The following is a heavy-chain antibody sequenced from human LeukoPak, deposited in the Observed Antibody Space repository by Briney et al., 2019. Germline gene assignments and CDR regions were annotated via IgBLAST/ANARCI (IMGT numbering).Heavy chain of an antibody. V-gene: IGHV3-73*01. CDR1: GFTFSGSA. CDR2: IRSKANSYAT. D-gene: IGHD2-15*01. CDR3: TSLFCSGGSCPDYFDY. J-gene: IGHJ4*02. Sequence: PGGSLRLSCAASGFTFSGSAMHWVRQASGKGLEWVGRIRSKANSYATAYAASVKGRFTISRDDSKNTAYLQMNSLKTEDTAVYYCTSLFCSGGSCPDYFDYWGQGTLVTVSS.